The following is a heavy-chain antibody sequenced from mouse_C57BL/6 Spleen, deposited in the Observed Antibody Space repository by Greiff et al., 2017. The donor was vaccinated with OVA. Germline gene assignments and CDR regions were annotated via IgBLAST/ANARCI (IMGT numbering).Heavy chain of an antibody. Sequence: QVQLQQPGAELVKPGASVKMSCKASGYTFTSYWITWVKQRPGQGLEWIGDIYPGSGSTNYNEKFKSKATLTVDTSSSTAYMQLSSLTSEDSAVYYCASVYYEYDVGAMDYWGQGTSVTVSS. CDR2: IYPGSGST. CDR3: ASVYYEYDVGAMDY. V-gene: IGHV1-55*01. J-gene: IGHJ4*01. D-gene: IGHD2-4*01. CDR1: GYTFTSYW.